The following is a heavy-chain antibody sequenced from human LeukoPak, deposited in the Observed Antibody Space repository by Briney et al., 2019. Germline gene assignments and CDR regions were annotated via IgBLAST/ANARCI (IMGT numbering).Heavy chain of an antibody. V-gene: IGHV1-3*04. CDR1: GYTFTTYA. CDR3: ARHSLTYPAGFDY. J-gene: IGHJ4*02. CDR2: INTGNGNT. Sequence: ASVTVSCKGSGYTFTTYAIHWVRQAPGQRLEWMGWINTGNGNTKHSQNFQGRVTITRDTSASTAYMELSSLRSEDTAVYYCARHSLTYPAGFDYWGQGTLVTVSS. D-gene: IGHD2/OR15-2a*01.